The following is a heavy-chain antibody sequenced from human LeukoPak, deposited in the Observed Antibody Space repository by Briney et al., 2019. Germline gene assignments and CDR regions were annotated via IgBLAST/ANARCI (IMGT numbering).Heavy chain of an antibody. Sequence: ASVKVSCKASGYTFTSYGISWVRQAPGQGLEWMGWISAYNGNTNYAQKLQGRVTMTTDTSTSTAYMELRSLRSDDKAVYYCARGIPIVVVPAAIRDYYYYYYMDVWGKGTTVTVSS. V-gene: IGHV1-18*01. CDR2: ISAYNGNT. CDR1: GYTFTSYG. D-gene: IGHD2-2*01. CDR3: ARGIPIVVVPAAIRDYYYYYYMDV. J-gene: IGHJ6*03.